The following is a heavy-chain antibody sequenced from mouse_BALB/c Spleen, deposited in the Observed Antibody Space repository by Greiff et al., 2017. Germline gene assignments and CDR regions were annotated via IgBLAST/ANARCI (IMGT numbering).Heavy chain of an antibody. V-gene: IGHV5-6*01. Sequence: EVNVVESGGDLVKPGGSLKLSCAASGFTFSSYGMSWVRQTPDKRLEWVATISSGGSYTYYPDSVKGRFTISRDNAKNTLYLQMSSLKSEDTAMYYCARRGYYGSSYGFDYWGQGTTLTVSS. CDR1: GFTFSSYG. J-gene: IGHJ2*01. CDR3: ARRGYYGSSYGFDY. D-gene: IGHD1-1*01. CDR2: ISSGGSYT.